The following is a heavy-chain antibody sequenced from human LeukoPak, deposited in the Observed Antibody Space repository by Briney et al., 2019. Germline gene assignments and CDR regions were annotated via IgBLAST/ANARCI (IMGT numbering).Heavy chain of an antibody. CDR2: FDPEDGET. CDR3: ATSGYSRSYWYFDY. Sequence: ASVKVSCKVSGYTLTELSMHWVRQAPGKGLEWMGGFDPEDGETIYAQKFQGRVTMTEDTSTDTAYMELSSLRSEDTAVYYCATSGYSRSYWYFDYWGQGTLVTVSS. V-gene: IGHV1-24*01. CDR1: GYTLTELS. J-gene: IGHJ4*02. D-gene: IGHD1-26*01.